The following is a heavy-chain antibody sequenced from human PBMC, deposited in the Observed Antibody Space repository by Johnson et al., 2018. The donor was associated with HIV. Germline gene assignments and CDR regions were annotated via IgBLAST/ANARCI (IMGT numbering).Heavy chain of an antibody. CDR3: ARWIQLWVAFDI. J-gene: IGHJ3*02. V-gene: IGHV3-66*01. Sequence: VQLVESGGGVVQPGRSLRLSCVASGFTVRKGLEWVSVIYSGGSTYYADSVKGRFTISRDNSKNTLYLQMNSLRAEDTAVYYWARWIQLWVAFDIWGQGTMVTVSS. CDR2: IYSGGST. CDR1: GFTV. D-gene: IGHD5-18*01.